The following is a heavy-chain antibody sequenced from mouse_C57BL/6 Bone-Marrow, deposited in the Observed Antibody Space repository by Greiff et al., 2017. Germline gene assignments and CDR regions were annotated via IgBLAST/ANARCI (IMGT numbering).Heavy chain of an antibody. CDR3: AREPGKGAY. V-gene: IGHV5-4*01. D-gene: IGHD4-1*01. CDR1: GFTFSSYA. J-gene: IGHJ3*01. Sequence: EVQRVESGGGLVKPGGSLKLSCAASGFTFSSYAMSWVRQTPEKRLEWVATISDGGSYTYYPDNVKGRFTNSRDNAKNNLYLQMSHLKSEDTAMYYCAREPGKGAYWRQGTLVTVSA. CDR2: ISDGGSYT.